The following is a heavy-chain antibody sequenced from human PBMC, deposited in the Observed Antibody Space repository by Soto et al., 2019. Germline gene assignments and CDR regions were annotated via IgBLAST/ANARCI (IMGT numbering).Heavy chain of an antibody. J-gene: IGHJ3*02. CDR2: IGPTGDT. CDR3: ARNGVGFGFDI. Sequence: QVQQQQWGARLLKPSETLSLTCAEYGRSMSGYNWSWLRRSPVRGLEWIGEIGPTGDTNYGPSFMSRVTVSVDTSKYELSLRLTQATAADTATYLCARNGVGFGFDIWGLGTMVSVSS. D-gene: IGHD3-10*01. V-gene: IGHV4-34*02. CDR1: GRSMSGYN.